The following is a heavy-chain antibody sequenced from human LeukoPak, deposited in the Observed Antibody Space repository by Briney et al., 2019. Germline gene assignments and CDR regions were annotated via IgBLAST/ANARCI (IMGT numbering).Heavy chain of an antibody. CDR1: GFTVSSNY. Sequence: PGGSLRLSCAASGFTVSSNYMSWVRQAPGKGLVWVSRINSDGSSTSYADSVKGRFTISRDNAKNTLYLQMNSLRAEDTAVYYCARDHRGDYFDYWGQGTLVTVSS. CDR3: ARDHRGDYFDY. V-gene: IGHV3-74*01. D-gene: IGHD5-24*01. J-gene: IGHJ4*02. CDR2: INSDGSST.